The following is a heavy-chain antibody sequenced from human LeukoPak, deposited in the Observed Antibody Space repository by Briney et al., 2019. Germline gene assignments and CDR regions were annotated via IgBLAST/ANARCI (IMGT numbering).Heavy chain of an antibody. V-gene: IGHV3-74*01. CDR3: SRASSSVPNLLDY. D-gene: IGHD6-19*01. CDR2: ISTDGSST. J-gene: IGHJ4*02. Sequence: QPGESLRLSCAASGFTFSSNWMHWVRQGPGKGLVWVSRISTDGSSTTHADSVKGRFTIFRDNAKNTLYLQMNSLRAEDTAVYYCSRASSSVPNLLDYWGQGTLVTVSS. CDR1: GFTFSSNW.